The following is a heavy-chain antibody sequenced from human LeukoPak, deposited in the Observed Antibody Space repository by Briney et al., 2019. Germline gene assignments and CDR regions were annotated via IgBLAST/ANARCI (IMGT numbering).Heavy chain of an antibody. Sequence: ASVKVSCKASGGTFSSYGISWVRQAPGQGLEWMGRIIPIVGITNYTQRFQGRVTITADQSTSTAYMELSSLRSDDTAVYYCARGTDMTPISGYYSFVYWGQGTLVSVSS. V-gene: IGHV1-69*04. CDR3: ARGTDMTPISGYYSFVY. CDR1: GGTFSSYG. J-gene: IGHJ4*02. CDR2: IIPIVGIT. D-gene: IGHD5-12*01.